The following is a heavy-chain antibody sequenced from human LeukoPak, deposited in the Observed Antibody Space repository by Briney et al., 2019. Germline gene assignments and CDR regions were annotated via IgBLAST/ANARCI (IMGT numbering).Heavy chain of an antibody. CDR3: ARPYLERSLKFCMDV. J-gene: IGHJ6*03. CDR1: GFTFSDYY. Sequence: GGSLRLSCAASGFTFSDYYMSWIRQAPGKGLEWVSYISSSGSTIYYADSVKGRFTISRDNAKNSLYLQMNSLRAEDTAVYYCARPYLERSLKFCMDVWGKGTTVTVSS. V-gene: IGHV3-11*04. CDR2: ISSSGSTI. D-gene: IGHD3-3*02.